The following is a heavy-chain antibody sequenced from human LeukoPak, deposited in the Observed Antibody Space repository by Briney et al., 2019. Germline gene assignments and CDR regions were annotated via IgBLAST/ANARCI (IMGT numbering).Heavy chain of an antibody. CDR2: ISGSGGST. CDR3: AKRGTLYYYYYMDV. Sequence: GGSLRLSCAASGFTFSSYAMSWVRQAPGKGLEWVSAISGSGGSTYYADSVKGRFTISRDNSKNTLYLQMNSLRAEDTAVYYCAKRGTLYYYYYMDVWAKGPRSPSP. V-gene: IGHV3-23*01. J-gene: IGHJ6*03. D-gene: IGHD1-7*01. CDR1: GFTFSSYA.